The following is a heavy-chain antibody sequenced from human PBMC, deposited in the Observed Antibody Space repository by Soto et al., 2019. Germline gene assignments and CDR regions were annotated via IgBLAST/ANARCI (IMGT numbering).Heavy chain of an antibody. V-gene: IGHV1-2*04. J-gene: IGHJ4*02. Sequence: QVQLVQSGAEVKKPGASVKVSCKASGYTFTGYYMHWVRQAPGQGLEWMGWINPNSGGTNDAQKFQGWVTMTRDTSIITAYMELSRLRSDDTAVYYCAREGYDSSSCFDYWGQGTLVTVSS. CDR3: AREGYDSSSCFDY. CDR1: GYTFTGYY. D-gene: IGHD3-22*01. CDR2: INPNSGGT.